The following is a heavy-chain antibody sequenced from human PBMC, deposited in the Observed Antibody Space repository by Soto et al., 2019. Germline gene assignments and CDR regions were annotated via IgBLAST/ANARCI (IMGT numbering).Heavy chain of an antibody. V-gene: IGHV3-74*01. CDR1: GFTFSSYW. Sequence: EVQLVESGGGLVQPGGSLRLSCAASGFTFSSYWMHWVRQAPGKGLVWVSRINSDGSSTSYVDSVKGRFTISRDNAKNTLYLQMNSLRAEDTAVYYCARRGGVGYCSGGSCDRIDYWGQGTLVTVSS. CDR3: ARRGGVGYCSGGSCDRIDY. D-gene: IGHD2-15*01. J-gene: IGHJ4*02. CDR2: INSDGSST.